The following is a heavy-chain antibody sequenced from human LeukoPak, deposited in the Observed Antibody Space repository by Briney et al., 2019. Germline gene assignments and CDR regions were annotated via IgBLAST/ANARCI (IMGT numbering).Heavy chain of an antibody. J-gene: IGHJ6*03. CDR2: ISSSSGYI. V-gene: IGHV3-21*01. D-gene: IGHD2-2*01. Sequence: GGSLRLSCAASGFTFSSYAMNWVRQAPGKGLEWVSSISSSSGYIFYADSVKGRFTISRDNSKNIVYLQMDSLRVDDTALYYCARGGYQPYYYMDVWGTGTTVTVSS. CDR3: ARGGYQPYYYMDV. CDR1: GFTFSSYA.